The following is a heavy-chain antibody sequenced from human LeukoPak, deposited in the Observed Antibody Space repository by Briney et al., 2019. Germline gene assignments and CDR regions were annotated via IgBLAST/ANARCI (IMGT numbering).Heavy chain of an antibody. CDR3: ASEDTRVYVS. D-gene: IGHD6-13*01. CDR2: INPTSGGT. Sequence: GASVKVSCKASGYTFTDSYIHWVRQAPGQGLEWMGCINPTSGGTTYAQKFQGRVTMTRDTSITTSYVELSSLTSDDTAVYYCASEDTRVYVSWGQGTLVTVSS. CDR1: GYTFTDSY. V-gene: IGHV1-2*02. J-gene: IGHJ5*02.